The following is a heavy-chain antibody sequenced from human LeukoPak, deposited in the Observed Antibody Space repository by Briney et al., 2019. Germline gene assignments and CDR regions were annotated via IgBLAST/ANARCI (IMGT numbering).Heavy chain of an antibody. J-gene: IGHJ4*02. Sequence: PGGSLRLSCAASGFTFSSYGMHWVRQAPGKGLESVAFIRYDGTNKYYADSVKGRFTISRDNSKNTLYLQMNSLRAEDTAVYYCAPRVVVITAPFDYWGQGTLVTVSS. CDR3: APRVVVITAPFDY. CDR2: IRYDGTNK. CDR1: GFTFSSYG. V-gene: IGHV3-30*02. D-gene: IGHD2-21*01.